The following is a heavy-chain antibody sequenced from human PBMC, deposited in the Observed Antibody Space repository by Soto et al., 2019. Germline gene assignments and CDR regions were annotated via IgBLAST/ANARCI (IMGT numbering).Heavy chain of an antibody. V-gene: IGHV1-18*01. CDR1: GYTFTSYG. Sequence: RASVKVSCKASGYTFTSYGISWVRQAPGQGLDWMGWISAYNGNTKYAQDLQGRVTMTTDTSTSTAYMELRSLRSDDTAVYYCARFSGGSYNTYYFYYGMDVWGQGTTVTVSS. D-gene: IGHD2-15*01. J-gene: IGHJ6*02. CDR2: ISAYNGNT. CDR3: ARFSGGSYNTYYFYYGMDV.